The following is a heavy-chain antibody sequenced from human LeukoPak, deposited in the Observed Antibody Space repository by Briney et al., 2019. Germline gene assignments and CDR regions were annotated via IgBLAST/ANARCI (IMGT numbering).Heavy chain of an antibody. Sequence: GGSLRLSCAASGFTFSSYAMSWVRQAPGKGLEWVSAISGSGGSKYYADSVKGRFTNSRDNSKNTLYLQMNSLRAEDTAVYYCAKSQDYYDVGGFGYWGQGTLVTVSS. CDR1: GFTFSSYA. J-gene: IGHJ4*02. CDR3: AKSQDYYDVGGFGY. D-gene: IGHD3-22*01. V-gene: IGHV3-23*01. CDR2: ISGSGGSK.